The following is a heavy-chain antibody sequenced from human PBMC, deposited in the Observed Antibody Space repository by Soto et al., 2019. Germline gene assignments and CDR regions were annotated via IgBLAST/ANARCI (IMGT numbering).Heavy chain of an antibody. D-gene: IGHD3-10*01. J-gene: IGHJ4*02. CDR2: LYSGST. Sequence: PSETLSLTCAVSGASISRGGFHWGWIRQPPGQGLEWIGSLYSGSTYYNPSLKSRVTISADTSKSEFSLRLTSVTAADTAVYYCARRGSGHTFDYWGQGTLVTVS. CDR1: GASISRGGFH. CDR3: ARRGSGHTFDY. V-gene: IGHV4-39*01.